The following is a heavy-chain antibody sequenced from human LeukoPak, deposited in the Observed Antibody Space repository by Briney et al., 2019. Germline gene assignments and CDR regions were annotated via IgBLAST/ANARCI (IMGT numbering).Heavy chain of an antibody. CDR1: GFTFSSYA. V-gene: IGHV3-30*01. CDR2: ISYDGSNK. J-gene: IGHJ4*02. CDR3: ARADCTNGVCQLDY. Sequence: GGSLRLSCAASGFTFSSYAMHWVRKAPGKGLEWVAVISYDGSNKYYADSVKGRFTISRDNSKNTLYLQMNSLRAEDTAVYYCARADCTNGVCQLDYWGQGTLVTVSS. D-gene: IGHD2-8*01.